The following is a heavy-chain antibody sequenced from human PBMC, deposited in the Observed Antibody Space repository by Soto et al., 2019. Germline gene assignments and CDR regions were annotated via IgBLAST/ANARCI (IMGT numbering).Heavy chain of an antibody. D-gene: IGHD3-10*01. CDR3: ARVHGSGSVPR. CDR1: GGSFSGYY. J-gene: IGHJ4*02. Sequence: PSETLSLTCAVYGGSFSGYYWSWIRQPPGKGLEWIGEINHSGSTNYNPSLKSRVTISVDTSKNQFSLKLSSVTAADTAVYYCARVHGSGSVPRWGQGTLVTVSS. V-gene: IGHV4-34*01. CDR2: INHSGST.